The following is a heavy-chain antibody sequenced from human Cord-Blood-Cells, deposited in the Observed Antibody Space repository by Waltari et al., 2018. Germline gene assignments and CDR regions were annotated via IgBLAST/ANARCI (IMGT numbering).Heavy chain of an antibody. V-gene: IGHV6-1*01. Sequence: QVQLQQSGPGLVKPSQTLSLTCAISGASVSSNSATWNRIRQSPSRGLEWLGRKYYRSKWYNDYAVTVKSRITINPDTSKNQVSLQLDSVTPEDTAVYYCARGYQLLFDYWGQGTLVTVSS. CDR3: ARGYQLLFDY. CDR1: GASVSSNSAT. J-gene: IGHJ4*02. CDR2: KYYRSKWYN. D-gene: IGHD2-2*01.